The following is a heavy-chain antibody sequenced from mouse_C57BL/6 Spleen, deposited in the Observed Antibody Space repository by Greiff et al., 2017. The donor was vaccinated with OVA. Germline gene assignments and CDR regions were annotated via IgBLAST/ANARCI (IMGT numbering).Heavy chain of an antibody. J-gene: IGHJ4*01. CDR1: GYAFSSSW. CDR2: IYPGDGDT. CDR3: ARDRRAYAMDY. Sequence: QVQLQQSGPELVKPGASVKISCKASGYAFSSSWMNWVKQRPGKGLEWIGRIYPGDGDTNYNGKFKGKATLTADKSSSTAYMQLSSLTSEDSAVYFCARDRRAYAMDYWGQGTSVTVSS. V-gene: IGHV1-82*01.